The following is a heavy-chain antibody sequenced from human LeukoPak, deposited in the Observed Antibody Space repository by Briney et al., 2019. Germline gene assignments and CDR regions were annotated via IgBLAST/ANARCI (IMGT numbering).Heavy chain of an antibody. V-gene: IGHV4-39*01. J-gene: IGHJ4*02. D-gene: IGHD6-6*01. CDR1: GGSVSSSSYY. CDR3: ARHDGSSSLGLFDY. CDR2: IYYSGST. Sequence: SETLSLTCTVSGGSVSSSSYYWGWIRQPPGKGLEWIGSIYYSGSTFLNPSLKSRVTISVDMSKNQFFLKLRSVTVTDTAVYYCARHDGSSSLGLFDYWGQGTLVTVSS.